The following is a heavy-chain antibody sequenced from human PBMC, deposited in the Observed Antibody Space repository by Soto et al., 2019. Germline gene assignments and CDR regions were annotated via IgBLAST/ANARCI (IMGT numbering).Heavy chain of an antibody. Sequence: SETLSLTCAVYGGSFSGYYWSWIRQPPGKGLEWIGEINHSGSTNYNPSLKSRVTISVDRSKNQFSLKLNSVTAADTAMYYCARSEATVLDYWGQGTLVTAPQ. CDR2: INHSGST. V-gene: IGHV4-34*01. D-gene: IGHD4-17*01. J-gene: IGHJ4*02. CDR1: GGSFSGYY. CDR3: ARSEATVLDY.